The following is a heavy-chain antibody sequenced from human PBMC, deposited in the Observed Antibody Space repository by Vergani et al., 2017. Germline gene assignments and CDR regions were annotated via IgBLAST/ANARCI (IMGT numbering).Heavy chain of an antibody. CDR1: GYSFTSYW. D-gene: IGHD3-10*01. CDR2: IYPGDSDT. J-gene: IGHJ4*02. CDR3: ARVEVLLWCWEPGVLNYFDY. Sequence: EVQLVQSGAEVKKPGESLKISCKGSGYSFTSYWIGWVRQMPGKGLEWMGSIYPGDSDTRYSPSFQGQVTISADKSISTAYLQWSSLKASDTAMYYCARVEVLLWCWEPGVLNYFDYWGQGTLVTVSS. V-gene: IGHV5-51*01.